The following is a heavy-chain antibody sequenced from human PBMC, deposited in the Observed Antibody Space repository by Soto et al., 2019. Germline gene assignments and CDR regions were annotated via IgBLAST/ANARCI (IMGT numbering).Heavy chain of an antibody. Sequence: PSETLSLTCTVSGGSISSGGYYWSWIRQHPGKGLEWIGYIYYSGSTYYNPSLKSRVTISVDTSKNQFSLKLSSVTAADTAVYYCPRGLSGSDFDYWGQGTLVTVSS. CDR1: GGSISSGGYY. V-gene: IGHV4-31*03. J-gene: IGHJ4*02. D-gene: IGHD1-26*01. CDR2: IYYSGST. CDR3: PRGLSGSDFDY.